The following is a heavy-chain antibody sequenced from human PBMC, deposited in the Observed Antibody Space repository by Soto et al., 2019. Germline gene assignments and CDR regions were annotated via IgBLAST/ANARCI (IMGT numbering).Heavy chain of an antibody. CDR1: GGSMNTFY. CDR3: ARSSGYENPLDH. Sequence: SETLSLTCSVSGGSMNTFYWRWVRQSPGKGLEWIGYIYFRGTTYYHPSLQSRVSISIDMSQNQFSLKLNSMTTADTAVYYCARSSGYENPLDHWGQGTRVTVSS. D-gene: IGHD3-22*01. V-gene: IGHV4-59*01. CDR2: IYFRGTT. J-gene: IGHJ4*02.